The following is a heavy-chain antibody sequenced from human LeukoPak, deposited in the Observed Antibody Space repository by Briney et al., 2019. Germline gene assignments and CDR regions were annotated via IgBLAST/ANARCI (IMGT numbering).Heavy chain of an antibody. CDR2: KNRDGRKK. CDR3: AREPNHCSSTSCYGNNWFDP. V-gene: IGHV3-74*01. CDR1: GYPLSTYW. D-gene: IGHD2-2*01. Sequence: GGPRRLPWAPSGYPLSTYWVHGARGAPGRGRVGGSRKNRDGRKKYYEDSVNGRFTISRDNAKNSLYLQMNSLRAEDTAVDYCAREPNHCSSTSCYGNNWFDPWGQGTLVTVSS. J-gene: IGHJ5*02.